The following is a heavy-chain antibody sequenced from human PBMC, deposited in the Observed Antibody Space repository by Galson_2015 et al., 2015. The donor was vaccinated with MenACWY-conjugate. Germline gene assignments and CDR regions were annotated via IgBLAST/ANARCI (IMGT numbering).Heavy chain of an antibody. V-gene: IGHV5-51*01. J-gene: IGHJ5*02. Sequence: QSGAEVKKPGESLKISCKGSGYSFTSYWIGWVRQMPGKGLEWMGIIYPGDSDTRYSPSFQGQVTISADKSISTAYLQWSSLKASDTPRYYCARLGRITMVRGVRYNWFDPWGQGTLVTVSS. D-gene: IGHD3-10*01. CDR3: ARLGRITMVRGVRYNWFDP. CDR1: GYSFTSYW. CDR2: IYPGDSDT.